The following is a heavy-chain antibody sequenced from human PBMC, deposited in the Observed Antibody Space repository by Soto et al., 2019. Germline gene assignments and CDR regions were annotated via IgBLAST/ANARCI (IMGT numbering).Heavy chain of an antibody. Sequence: QVQLVESGGGLVKPGGSLRLSCAASGFTFDDYYLYWIRQAPGKGLECISYISSTGASLSYVDSVKGRFTVSRDNAKNSLYLQMNSLRVADTALYYCARSSPPYSSGCNSLDSWGQGTLVTVSS. CDR1: GFTFDDYY. V-gene: IGHV3-11*01. D-gene: IGHD6-19*01. CDR2: ISSTGASL. J-gene: IGHJ4*02. CDR3: ARSSPPYSSGCNSLDS.